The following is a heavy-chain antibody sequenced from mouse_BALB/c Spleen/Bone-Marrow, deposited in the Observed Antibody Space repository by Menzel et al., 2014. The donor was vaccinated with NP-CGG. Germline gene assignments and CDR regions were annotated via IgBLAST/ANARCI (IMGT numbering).Heavy chain of an antibody. V-gene: IGHV3-2*02. CDR3: ARDDYNGGSYFDY. J-gene: IGHJ2*01. CDR2: IGYSGST. CDR1: GYSITSDYA. Sequence: VQLQQSGPGLVKPSQSLSLTCTVTGYSITSDYAWHWIRQFPGTTLEWMGFIGYSGSTSYNPSLSSRISVTRDTSKNQFFLHLNSVTTEDTATYYCARDDYNGGSYFDYRGQGTTLTVAS. D-gene: IGHD1-1*01.